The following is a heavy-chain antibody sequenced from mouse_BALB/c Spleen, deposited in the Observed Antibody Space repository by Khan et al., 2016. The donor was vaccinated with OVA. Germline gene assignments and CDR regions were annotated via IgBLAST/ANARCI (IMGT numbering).Heavy chain of an antibody. V-gene: IGHV5-12-2*01. D-gene: IGHD1-1*01. CDR3: ARPSTTEYDYGMDY. CDR2: ISHGGSRT. J-gene: IGHJ4*01. CDR1: GFTFSSYT. Sequence: EVELVESGGGFVQPGGSLKLSCAASGFTFSSYTMSWVRQTPERRLEWVAFISHGGSRTYFPDTVKGRFTCSRDNAKNTLYLQRSSLKAEDTAMYYCARPSTTEYDYGMDYWGQGTSVTVSS.